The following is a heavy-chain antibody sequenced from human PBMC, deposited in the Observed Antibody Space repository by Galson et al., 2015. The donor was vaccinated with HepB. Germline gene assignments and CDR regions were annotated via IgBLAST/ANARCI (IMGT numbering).Heavy chain of an antibody. V-gene: IGHV3-30*18. J-gene: IGHJ6*02. CDR2: VSYDGSNK. Sequence: SLRLSCAASGFTFSNYGMHWVRQAPGKGLEWVAVVSYDGSNKFYADSVKGRFTNSRDNAKNTLYLQMNSLRAEDTAVYNCAKDRRGSYFYYVMDVWGQGTTVTVSS. CDR3: AKDRRGSYFYYVMDV. D-gene: IGHD3-10*01. CDR1: GFTFSNYG.